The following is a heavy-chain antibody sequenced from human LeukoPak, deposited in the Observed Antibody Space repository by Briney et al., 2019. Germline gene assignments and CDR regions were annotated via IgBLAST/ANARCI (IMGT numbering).Heavy chain of an antibody. CDR1: GFTFSSYA. CDR2: ISGSGGST. J-gene: IGHJ5*02. CDR3: ATDGIVDYYGSGSYNVWFDP. V-gene: IGHV3-23*01. D-gene: IGHD3-10*01. Sequence: GGSLRLSCAASGFTFSSYAMSWVRQAPGKGLEWVSAISGSGGSTYYADSVKGRFTISRDNSKNTLYLQMNSLRAEDTAVYYCATDGIVDYYGSGSYNVWFDPWGQGTLVTVSS.